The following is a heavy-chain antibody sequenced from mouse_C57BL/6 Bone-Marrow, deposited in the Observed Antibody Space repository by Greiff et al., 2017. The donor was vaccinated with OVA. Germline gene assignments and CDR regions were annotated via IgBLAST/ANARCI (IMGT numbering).Heavy chain of an antibody. CDR2: IRLKSDNYAT. CDR3: TDLTWFAY. J-gene: IGHJ3*01. V-gene: IGHV6-3*01. CDR1: GFTFSNYW. Sequence: DVKLQESGGGLVQPGGSMKLSCVASGFTFSNYWMNWVRQSPEKGLEWVAQIRLKSDNYATHYAESVKGRFTISGDDSKSSVYLQMNNLRAEDTGIYYCTDLTWFAYWGQGTLVTVSA.